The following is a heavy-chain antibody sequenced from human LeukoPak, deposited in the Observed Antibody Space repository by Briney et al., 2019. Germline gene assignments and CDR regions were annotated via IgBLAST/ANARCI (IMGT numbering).Heavy chain of an antibody. CDR2: IKSKTDGGTT. CDR3: TIVVVITTSFDY. J-gene: IGHJ4*02. V-gene: IGHV3-15*07. CDR1: GFTFSNAW. D-gene: IGHD3-22*01. Sequence: GGSLRLSCAASGFTFSNAWMNWVRQAPGKGLEWVGRIKSKTDGGTTDYAAPVKGRFTISRDDSKSTLYLQMNSLKTEDTAVYYCTIVVVITTSFDYWGQGTLVTVSS.